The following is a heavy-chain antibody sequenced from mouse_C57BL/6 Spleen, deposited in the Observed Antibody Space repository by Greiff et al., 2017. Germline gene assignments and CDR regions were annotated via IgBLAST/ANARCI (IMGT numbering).Heavy chain of an antibody. CDR2: FHPNSGST. J-gene: IGHJ2*01. Sequence: VQLQQPGAELVKPGASVKLSCKASGYTFTSYWMHWVKQRPGQGLEWIGMFHPNSGSTNYNEKFKSKATLTVDKSSSTAYMQLSSLTSEDSAVDYCARRTTVVPTDFDYWGQGTTLTVSS. CDR1: GYTFTSYW. V-gene: IGHV1-64*01. D-gene: IGHD1-1*01. CDR3: ARRTTVVPTDFDY.